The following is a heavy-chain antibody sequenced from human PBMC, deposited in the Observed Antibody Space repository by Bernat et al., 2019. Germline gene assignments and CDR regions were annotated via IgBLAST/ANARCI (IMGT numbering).Heavy chain of an antibody. V-gene: IGHV4-4*02. D-gene: IGHD3-22*01. J-gene: IGHJ5*02. CDR1: GASITSSNW. CDR2: IYHSGST. Sequence: QVQLQESGPGLVKPSGTLSLTCAVSGASITSSNWWSWVRQPPGKGLEWIGEIYHSGSTNYNPSLKSRVTISVDTSKNQFSLKLSSVTAADTAVYYCARGPHPSRGYYSSSYWFDPWGRGTLVTVSS. CDR3: ARGPHPSRGYYSSSYWFDP.